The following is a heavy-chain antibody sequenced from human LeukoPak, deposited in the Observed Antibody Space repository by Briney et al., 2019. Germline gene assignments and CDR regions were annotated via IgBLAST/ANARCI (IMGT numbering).Heavy chain of an antibody. CDR3: ARDRLWFGELSPIDY. Sequence: ASVEVSCKASGYTFTSYGISWVRQAPGQGLEWMGWISAYNGNTNYAQKLQGRVTMTTDTSTSTAYMELRSLRSDDTAVYYCARDRLWFGELSPIDYWGQGTLVTVSS. V-gene: IGHV1-18*01. D-gene: IGHD3-10*01. CDR1: GYTFTSYG. CDR2: ISAYNGNT. J-gene: IGHJ4*02.